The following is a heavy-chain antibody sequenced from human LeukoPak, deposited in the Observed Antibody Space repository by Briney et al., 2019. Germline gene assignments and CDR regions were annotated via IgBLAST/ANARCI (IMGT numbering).Heavy chain of an antibody. Sequence: ASVKVSCKASGYTFTSYGISWVRQAPGQGLEWMGWISAYNGNTNYAQKLQGRVTITADESTSTAYMELSSLRSEDTAVYYCARDPKGDYVWAYYFDYWGQGTLVTVSS. CDR3: ARDPKGDYVWAYYFDY. J-gene: IGHJ4*02. CDR1: GYTFTSYG. V-gene: IGHV1-18*01. D-gene: IGHD3-16*01. CDR2: ISAYNGNT.